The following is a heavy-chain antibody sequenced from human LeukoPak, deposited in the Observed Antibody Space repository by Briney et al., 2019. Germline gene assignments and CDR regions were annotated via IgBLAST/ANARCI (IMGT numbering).Heavy chain of an antibody. CDR3: ARVRSGSLDY. D-gene: IGHD1-26*01. CDR1: GFTVTSNY. V-gene: IGHV3-66*01. Sequence: GGSLRLSCAASGFTVTSNYMSWIRQAPGKGLEWVSVIYRSGSTHYADSVKDRFFISRDNSKNTLYLQMNSLRAEDTAVYYCARVRSGSLDYWGQGTLVTVSS. J-gene: IGHJ4*02. CDR2: IYRSGST.